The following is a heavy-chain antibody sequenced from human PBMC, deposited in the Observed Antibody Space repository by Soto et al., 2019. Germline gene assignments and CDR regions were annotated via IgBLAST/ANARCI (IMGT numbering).Heavy chain of an antibody. CDR3: AKDTYPGYCSSTSCYVGWFDP. CDR1: GFTFSSYG. J-gene: IGHJ5*02. V-gene: IGHV3-30*18. D-gene: IGHD2-2*01. Sequence: GGSLRLSCAASGFTFSSYGMHWVRQAPGKGLEWVAVISYDGSNKYYADSVKGRFTISRDNSKNTRYLQMNSLRAEDTAVDYCAKDTYPGYCSSTSCYVGWFDPWGQGTLVTVSS. CDR2: ISYDGSNK.